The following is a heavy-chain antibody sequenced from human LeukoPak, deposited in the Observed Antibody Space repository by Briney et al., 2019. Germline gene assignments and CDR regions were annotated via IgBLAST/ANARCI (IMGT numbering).Heavy chain of an antibody. V-gene: IGHV3-11*06. J-gene: IGHJ4*02. CDR3: ARDPDPPLYYFDY. Sequence: PGGSLRLSCAASGFTFSDCYMSWIRQAPGKGLEWVSYISSSSSYTNYADSVKGRFTISRDNAKNSLYLQMNSLRAEDTAVYYCARDPDPPLYYFDYWGQGTLVTATS. CDR2: ISSSSSYT. D-gene: IGHD1-14*01. CDR1: GFTFSDCY.